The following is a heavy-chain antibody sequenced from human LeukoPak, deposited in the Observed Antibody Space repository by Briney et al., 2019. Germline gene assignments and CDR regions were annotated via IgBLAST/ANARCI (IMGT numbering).Heavy chain of an antibody. CDR3: ARGLGESYYYDSSGYALFDY. D-gene: IGHD3-22*01. CDR2: INHSGST. Sequence: PSETLSLTCTVSGGSISSYYWSWIRQPPGKGLEWIGEINHSGSTNYNPSLKSRVTISVDTSKNQFSLKLSSVTAADTAVYYCARGLGESYYYDSSGYALFDYWGQGTLVTVSS. V-gene: IGHV4-34*01. J-gene: IGHJ4*02. CDR1: GGSISSYY.